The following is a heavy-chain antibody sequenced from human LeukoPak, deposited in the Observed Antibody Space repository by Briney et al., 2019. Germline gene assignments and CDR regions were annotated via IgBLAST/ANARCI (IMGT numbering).Heavy chain of an antibody. J-gene: IGHJ4*02. CDR2: INSDGSST. CDR1: GFTFSSYW. V-gene: IGHV3-74*01. D-gene: IGHD2-2*01. CDR3: ARVSVGYCSNTNCKGDYFDY. Sequence: PGGSLRLSCAASGFTFSSYWMHWVRQAPGKGLVWVSRINSDGSSTSYADSVKGRFTISRDNSKNTLYLQMNSLRAEDTAVYYCARVSVGYCSNTNCKGDYFDYWGQGTLVTVSS.